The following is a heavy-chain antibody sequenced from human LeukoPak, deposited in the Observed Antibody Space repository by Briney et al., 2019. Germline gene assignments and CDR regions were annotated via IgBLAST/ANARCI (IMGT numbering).Heavy chain of an antibody. CDR1: GFTFSRYA. CDR2: IWNDGSNQ. D-gene: IGHD3-22*01. CDR3: ARDWYYDSAGYFPY. V-gene: IGHV3-33*01. Sequence: GMSLRLSCAASGFTFSRYAMHWVRQAPGKGLEWVAFIWNDGSNQNYADSVKGRFTISRDNSKKMVYVQTNSLRVDDTAVYYCARDWYYDSAGYFPYWGLGTLVTVSS. J-gene: IGHJ4*02.